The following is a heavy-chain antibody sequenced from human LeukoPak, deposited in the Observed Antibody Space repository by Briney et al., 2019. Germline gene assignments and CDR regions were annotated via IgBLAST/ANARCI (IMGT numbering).Heavy chain of an antibody. CDR1: GYTLTELS. CDR2: FDPEDGET. Sequence: ASVKVSCEVSGYTLTELSMHWVRQAPGKGLEWMGGFDPEDGETIYAQKFQGRVTMTRDTSISTAYMELSRLRSDDTAVYYCARSNGDDSSGYARNDAFDIWGQGTMVTVSS. CDR3: ARSNGDDSSGYARNDAFDI. D-gene: IGHD3-22*01. V-gene: IGHV1-24*01. J-gene: IGHJ3*02.